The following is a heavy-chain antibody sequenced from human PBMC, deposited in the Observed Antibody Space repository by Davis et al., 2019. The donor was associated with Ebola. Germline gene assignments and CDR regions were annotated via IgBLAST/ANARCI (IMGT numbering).Heavy chain of an antibody. Sequence: GESLKISCAASGFTFSSYSMNWVRQAPGKGLEWVSYISSSGSTIYYADSVKGRFTISRDNAKNSLYLQMNSLRAEDTAVYYCARGNDFWRYFDYWGQGTLVTVSS. V-gene: IGHV3-48*04. D-gene: IGHD3-3*01. CDR1: GFTFSSYS. CDR2: ISSSGSTI. CDR3: ARGNDFWRYFDY. J-gene: IGHJ4*02.